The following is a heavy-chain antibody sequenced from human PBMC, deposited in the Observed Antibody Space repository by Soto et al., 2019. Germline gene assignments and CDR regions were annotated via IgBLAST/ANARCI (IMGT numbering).Heavy chain of an antibody. CDR2: INPNSGGT. V-gene: IGHV1-2*02. J-gene: IGHJ1*01. D-gene: IGHD2-2*02. CDR1: GYTFTGYY. Sequence: ASVKVSCKASGYTFTGYYMHWVRQAPGQGLEWMGWINPNSGGTNYAQKFQGRVTMTRDTSISTAYMELSRLRSDDTAVYYCARDATTTPAAILAYCQHWGQGTLVTVSS. CDR3: ARDATTTPAAILAYCQH.